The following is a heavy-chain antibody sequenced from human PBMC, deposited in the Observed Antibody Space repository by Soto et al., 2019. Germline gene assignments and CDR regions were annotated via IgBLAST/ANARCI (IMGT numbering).Heavy chain of an antibody. J-gene: IGHJ5*02. CDR1: GGSFSGYY. CDR2: IDHSGYT. Sequence: PSETLSLTCAVYGGSFSGYYWSWIRQPPGKGLEWIGEIDHSGYTNYNPSLKSRVTISVDTSKNQFSLRLTSVTAADTAVYYCARVRDWFAPWGQGTLVTVSS. V-gene: IGHV4-34*01. D-gene: IGHD3-3*01. CDR3: ARVRDWFAP.